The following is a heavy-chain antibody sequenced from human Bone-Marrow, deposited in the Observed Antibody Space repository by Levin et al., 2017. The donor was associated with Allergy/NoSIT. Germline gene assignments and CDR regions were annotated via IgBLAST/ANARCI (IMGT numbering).Heavy chain of an antibody. D-gene: IGHD4-17*01. Sequence: NTSETLSLTCTVSGGSISTYYWSWIRQPPGKGLEWIGYIYYSGSTNYNPSLKSRVTISVDTSKKQFSLKLSSVTAADTAVYYCATTVTTTSYFYFDLWGRGTLVNVSS. CDR1: GGSISTYY. V-gene: IGHV4-59*01. CDR3: ATTVTTTSYFYFDL. CDR2: IYYSGST. J-gene: IGHJ2*01.